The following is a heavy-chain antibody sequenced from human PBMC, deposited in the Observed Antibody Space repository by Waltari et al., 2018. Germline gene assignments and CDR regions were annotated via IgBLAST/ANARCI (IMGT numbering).Heavy chain of an antibody. D-gene: IGHD5-12*01. CDR2: GSYSGTT. CDR3: ATYIGASVGTAAFDV. V-gene: IGHV4-39*01. J-gene: IGHJ3*01. Sequence: QLQLQESGPRLVRPSETLSLICRVSGVSITSNRHYWAWIRQSPGQGLEWIGTGSYSGTTYFSPSLKRRVSVSRDTSKNEVSLILGSVTAADMAVYYCATYIGASVGTAAFDVWGQGTMVTVSS. CDR1: GVSITSNRHY.